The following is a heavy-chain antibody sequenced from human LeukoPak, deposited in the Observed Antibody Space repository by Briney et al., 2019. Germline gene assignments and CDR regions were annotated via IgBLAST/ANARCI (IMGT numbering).Heavy chain of an antibody. D-gene: IGHD3-22*01. CDR1: GYTFTGYY. Sequence: ASVKVSCKASGYTFTGYYMHWVRQAPGQGLEWMGRINPNSGGTNYAQKFQGRVTMTRDTSISTAYMELSRLRSDDTAVYDCARVYDSSGYEGDYWGQGTLVTVSS. CDR2: INPNSGGT. CDR3: ARVYDSSGYEGDY. J-gene: IGHJ4*02. V-gene: IGHV1-2*06.